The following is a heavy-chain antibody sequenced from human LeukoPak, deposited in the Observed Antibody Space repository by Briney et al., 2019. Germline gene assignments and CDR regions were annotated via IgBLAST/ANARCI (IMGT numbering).Heavy chain of an antibody. CDR1: GYTFTGYY. CDR2: INTNTGSP. D-gene: IGHD3-10*01. J-gene: IGHJ4*02. CDR3: ARVGRTVTLDY. V-gene: IGHV7-4-1*02. Sequence: ASVKVSCKASGYTFTGYYMHWVRQAPGQGLEWMGWINTNTGSPTYAQGFTGRFVFSLDTSVSTAYLQISSLKAEDTAVYYCARVGRTVTLDYWGQGTLVTVSS.